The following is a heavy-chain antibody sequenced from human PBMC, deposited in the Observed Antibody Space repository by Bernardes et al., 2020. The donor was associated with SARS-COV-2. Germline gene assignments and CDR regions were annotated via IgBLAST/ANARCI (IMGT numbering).Heavy chain of an antibody. CDR2: ISNGSRAR. D-gene: IGHD2-2*01. J-gene: IGHJ4*01. CDR1: GFTFRSYS. Sequence: GESLILSCAASGFTFRSYSLNWVRQAPGTGLEWLSYISNGSRARKYADSVRGRFIISRDDAKNSLYLQMDSLRAEDTAVYYCARISVGDQKSAWGHGTLVTVSS. CDR3: ARISVGDQKSA. V-gene: IGHV3-48*04.